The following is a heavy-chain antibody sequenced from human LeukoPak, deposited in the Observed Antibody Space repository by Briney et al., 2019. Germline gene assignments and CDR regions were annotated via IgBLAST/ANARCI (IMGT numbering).Heavy chain of an antibody. D-gene: IGHD1-14*01. CDR2: IYHSGST. CDR1: GGSISSGGYS. Sequence: SETLSLTCAVSGGSISSGGYSWSWIRQPPGEGLEWIGYIYHSGSTYYNPSLKSRVTISVDRSKNQFSLKLSSVTAADTAVYYCARGGALTYNRRFDPWGQGTLVTVSS. J-gene: IGHJ5*02. CDR3: ARGGALTYNRRFDP. V-gene: IGHV4-30-2*01.